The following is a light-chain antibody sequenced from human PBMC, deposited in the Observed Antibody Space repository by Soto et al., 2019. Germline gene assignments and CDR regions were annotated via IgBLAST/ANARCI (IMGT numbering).Light chain of an antibody. J-gene: IGLJ1*01. CDR2: EVS. CDR3: SSYTSSSTRV. V-gene: IGLV2-14*03. Sequence: QSVLTQPASVSGSPGQSTTISCTGTSSDVGAYDFVSWYQQHPDKAPKLMIYEVSNRPSGVSNRFSGSKSVNAATLTIAGLQAEDEADYYCSSYTSSSTRVFGTGTKVTVL. CDR1: SSDVGAYDF.